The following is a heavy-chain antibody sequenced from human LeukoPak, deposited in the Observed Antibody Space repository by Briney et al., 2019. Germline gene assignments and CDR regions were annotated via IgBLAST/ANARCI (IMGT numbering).Heavy chain of an antibody. CDR3: ATSRTFDY. J-gene: IGHJ4*02. CDR1: GFTFSGYS. Sequence: GGSLRLSCAASGFTFSGYSMNWVRQAPGKGLEWVSYISSSSSTIYYADSVKGRFTISRDNAKNSLYLQMNSLRAEDTAVYYCATSRTFDYWGQGTLVTVSS. CDR2: ISSSSSTI. V-gene: IGHV3-48*01.